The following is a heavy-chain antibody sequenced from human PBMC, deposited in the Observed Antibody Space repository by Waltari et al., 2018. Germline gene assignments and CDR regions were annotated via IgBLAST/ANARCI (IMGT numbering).Heavy chain of an antibody. J-gene: IGHJ6*02. CDR2: RNPNSGNT. V-gene: IGHV1-8*01. CDR3: ARGTVLRFLEWLPDYYYGMDV. D-gene: IGHD3-3*01. Sequence: QVQLVQSGAEVKKPGASVKVSCKASGYTFTSYDINWVRQATGQGLEWMGWRNPNSGNTGYAQKFQGRVTMTRNTSISTAYMELSSLRSEDTAVYYCARGTVLRFLEWLPDYYYGMDVWGQGTTVTVSS. CDR1: GYTFTSYD.